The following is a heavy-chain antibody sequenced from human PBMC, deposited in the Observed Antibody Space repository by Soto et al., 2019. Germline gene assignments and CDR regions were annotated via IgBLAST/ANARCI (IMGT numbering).Heavy chain of an antibody. CDR2: ISVYTGNT. D-gene: IGHD3-22*01. J-gene: IGHJ3*02. CDR1: GYTFTNYG. V-gene: IGHV1-18*01. CDR3: AKDFEEAHHYDSSGYWGAFDI. Sequence: ASVKVSCKASGYTFTNYGINWVRQAPGQGLEWMGWISVYTGNTNYAQKFQGRVTMTTDTSTRTVFMELRTLRSDDTAVYYCAKDFEEAHHYDSSGYWGAFDIWGQGTMVTVSS.